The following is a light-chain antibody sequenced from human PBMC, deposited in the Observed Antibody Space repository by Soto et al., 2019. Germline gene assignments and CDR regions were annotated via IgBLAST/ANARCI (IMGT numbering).Light chain of an antibody. J-gene: IGKJ1*01. CDR3: QQYNNWPPWT. V-gene: IGKV3-15*01. CDR2: GAS. Sequence: EIVMTQSPATLSVSPGERATLSCRASQSVSSNLAWYQQKPGQAPRLLIYGASTRATGIPARFSGSGSGTEFTPTIISLQSEDFAVYYCQQYNNWPPWTVGQGIKVEIK. CDR1: QSVSSN.